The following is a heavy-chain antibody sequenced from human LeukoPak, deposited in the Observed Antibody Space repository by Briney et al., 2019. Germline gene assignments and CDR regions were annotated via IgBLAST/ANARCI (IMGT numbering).Heavy chain of an antibody. CDR1: GYTFTGHY. J-gene: IGHJ6*03. CDR2: INPKSGGT. Sequence: ASVKVSCKASGYTFTGHYMHWVRQAPGQGLEWMGWINPKSGGTNYAQKFQGRVTMTRDTSISTAYMELSRLRSDDTAVYYCARVGCSNGVCYDYMDVWGKGTTVTVSS. D-gene: IGHD2-8*01. V-gene: IGHV1-2*02. CDR3: ARVGCSNGVCYDYMDV.